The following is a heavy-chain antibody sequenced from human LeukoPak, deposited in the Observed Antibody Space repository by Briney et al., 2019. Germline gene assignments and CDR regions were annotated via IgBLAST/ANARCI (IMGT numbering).Heavy chain of an antibody. CDR2: IKNDGST. CDR1: GFTFSSYW. Sequence: GGSLRLSCAASGFTFSSYWMHWVRQAPGKGLVWVSRIKNDGSTNYADSVKGRFTISRDNAKNMVSLQMNSLRAEDTAVYYCARAPSETGGYYPEYFRHWGQGTLVTVSS. V-gene: IGHV3-74*01. D-gene: IGHD3-22*01. J-gene: IGHJ1*01. CDR3: ARAPSETGGYYPEYFRH.